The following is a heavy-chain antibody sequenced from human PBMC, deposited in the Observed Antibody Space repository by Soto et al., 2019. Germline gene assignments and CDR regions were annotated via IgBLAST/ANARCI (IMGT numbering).Heavy chain of an antibody. Sequence: QVQLVQSGAEVKKPGASVKVSCKASGYTFGSYDINWVRQATGQGLEWMGWMNPNSGNTGYAQKYQGRVTMTRDTSISTASMELSSLRSEDTAVYSCTRAYYDSNGYRIFDYWGQGTLVTVSP. CDR2: MNPNSGNT. D-gene: IGHD3-22*01. CDR1: GYTFGSYD. CDR3: TRAYYDSNGYRIFDY. V-gene: IGHV1-8*01. J-gene: IGHJ4*02.